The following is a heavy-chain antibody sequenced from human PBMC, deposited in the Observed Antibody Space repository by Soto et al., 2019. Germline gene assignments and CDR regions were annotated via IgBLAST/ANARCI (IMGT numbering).Heavy chain of an antibody. CDR2: ISASSERT. J-gene: IGHJ6*02. CDR3: AKVPDRDFWSGHYGMDV. CDR1: GIRVSRHA. V-gene: IGHV3-23*01. D-gene: IGHD3-3*01. Sequence: GGSLRLSCAASGIRVSRHAMSCIRQAPGKGLQWVSSISASSERTYYADAVKGRFTISRDNSKGMLYLQMNSLRVEDTALYHCAKVPDRDFWSGHYGMDVWGQGTTVTVSS.